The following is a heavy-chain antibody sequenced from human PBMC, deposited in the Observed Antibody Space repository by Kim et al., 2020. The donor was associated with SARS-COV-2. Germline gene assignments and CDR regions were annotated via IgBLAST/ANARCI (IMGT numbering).Heavy chain of an antibody. Sequence: GGSLRLSCAASGFTFSSHAMSWVRQAPGKGLEWLSSISGSGGNTYYADSVKGRFSISRDNSKNTLYLQMNNLRAEDTAVYYCRAKVSSNLWGQGTLVTVS. CDR3: RAKVSSNL. J-gene: IGHJ4*02. D-gene: IGHD2-8*01. V-gene: IGHV3-23*01. CDR1: GFTFSSHA. CDR2: ISGSGGNT.